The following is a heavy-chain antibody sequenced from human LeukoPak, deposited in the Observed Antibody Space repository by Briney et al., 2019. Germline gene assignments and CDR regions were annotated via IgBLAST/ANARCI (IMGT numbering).Heavy chain of an antibody. CDR1: GYSFTSYW. V-gene: IGHV5-51*01. CDR3: ARRLGSAADDAFDI. D-gene: IGHD3-16*01. CDR2: IYPGDSDT. Sequence: KRGESLKISCKGSGYSFTSYWIGWVRQLPGKGLEWVAFIYPGDSDTRYSPSFQGQVTISADNSISTAYLQWSSLRASDTAMYYCARRLGSAADDAFDIWGQGTKVTVSS. J-gene: IGHJ3*02.